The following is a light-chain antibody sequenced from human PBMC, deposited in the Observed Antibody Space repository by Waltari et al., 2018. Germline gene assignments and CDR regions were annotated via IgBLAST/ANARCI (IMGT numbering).Light chain of an antibody. J-gene: IGLJ2*01. V-gene: IGLV2-23*01. CDR3: FSYADGRSLV. CDR2: EGT. CDR1: STDLWSSTL. Sequence: QSALTQPASVSGSPGQSITISCTGSSTDLWSSTLVSWYQHHPDKAPNLLIYEGTERPSWISHRFSGSKSGNTASLTISTLQAEDEADYYCFSYADGRSLVFGGGTKLTVL.